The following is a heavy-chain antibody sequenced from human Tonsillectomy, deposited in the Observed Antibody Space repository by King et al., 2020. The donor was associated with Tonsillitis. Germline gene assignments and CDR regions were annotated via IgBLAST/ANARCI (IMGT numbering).Heavy chain of an antibody. D-gene: IGHD5-24*01. CDR2: INHSGST. J-gene: IGHJ4*02. V-gene: IGHV4-34*01. CDR1: GGSFSGYY. CDR3: AREGKDREDSYSPTLR. Sequence: VQLQQWGAGLLKPSETLSLTCAVYGGSFSGYYCSWIRQPPGKGLEWIGEINHSGSTNYNPSLKSRVTISVDTSKKQFSLKLSSVTAADTAVYYCAREGKDREDSYSPTLRWGQGTLVTVSS.